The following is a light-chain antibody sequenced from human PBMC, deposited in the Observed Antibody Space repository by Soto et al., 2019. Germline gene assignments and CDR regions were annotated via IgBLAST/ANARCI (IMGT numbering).Light chain of an antibody. CDR3: SSYTSRSTLV. CDR1: SSDVGGYNS. J-gene: IGLJ2*01. V-gene: IGLV2-14*03. CDR2: DVT. Sequence: QSALTQPASVSGSPGQSITISCTGSSSDVGGYNSVSWYQQHPGKAPKLMIYDVTHRPSGVSIRFSGSKSGNTASLTISGLQAEDEADYYCSSYTSRSTLVFGGGTKLTVL.